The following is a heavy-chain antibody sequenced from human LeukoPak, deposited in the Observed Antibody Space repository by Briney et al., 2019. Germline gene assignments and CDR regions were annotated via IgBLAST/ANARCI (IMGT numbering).Heavy chain of an antibody. J-gene: IGHJ4*02. CDR2: IYYSGST. Sequence: SETLSLTCTVSGGSISSSGYCWGWIRQPPGKGLEWIGYIYYSGSTNYNPSLKSRVTISVDTSKNQFSLKLSSVTAADTAVYYCARAYSSSSWFDYWGQGTLVTVSS. V-gene: IGHV4-61*08. D-gene: IGHD6-6*01. CDR3: ARAYSSSSWFDY. CDR1: GGSISSSGYC.